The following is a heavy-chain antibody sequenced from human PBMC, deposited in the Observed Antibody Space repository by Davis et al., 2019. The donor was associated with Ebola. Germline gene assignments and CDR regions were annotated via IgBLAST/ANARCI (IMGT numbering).Heavy chain of an antibody. V-gene: IGHV3-30*02. Sequence: GESLKISCAASGFTFSSYGMHWVRQAPGKGLEWVAFIQYDGSNKYYADSVKGRFTISRDNSKNTLYLQMNSLRAEDTAVYYCAKAGAVTAPGLYFQHWGQGTLVTVSS. CDR1: GFTFSSYG. CDR2: IQYDGSNK. J-gene: IGHJ1*01. D-gene: IGHD2-21*02. CDR3: AKAGAVTAPGLYFQH.